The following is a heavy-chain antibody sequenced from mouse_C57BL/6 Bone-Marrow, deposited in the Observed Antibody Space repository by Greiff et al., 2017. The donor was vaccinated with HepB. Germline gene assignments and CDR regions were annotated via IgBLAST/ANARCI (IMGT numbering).Heavy chain of an antibody. CDR1: GYSITSGYY. J-gene: IGHJ2*01. Sequence: EVHLVESGPGLVKPSQSLSLTCSVPGYSITSGYYWNWIRQFPGNKLEWMGYISYDGSNNYNPSLKNRISITRDTSKNQFFLKLNSVTTEDTATYYCARDYYGRIYWGQGTTLTVSS. V-gene: IGHV3-6*01. CDR2: ISYDGSN. D-gene: IGHD1-1*01. CDR3: ARDYYGRIY.